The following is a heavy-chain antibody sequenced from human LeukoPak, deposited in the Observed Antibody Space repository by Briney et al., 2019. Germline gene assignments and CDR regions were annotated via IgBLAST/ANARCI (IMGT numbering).Heavy chain of an antibody. Sequence: GGSLRLSCAASGFTFSSYWMSWVRQAPGKGLEWVANIKQDGSEKYYVDSVKGRFTISRDNAKNSLYLQMNSLRAEDTAVYYCARDKSVYYDTSGSRFDYWVQGTLVTVSS. CDR3: ARDKSVYYDTSGSRFDY. CDR1: GFTFSSYW. CDR2: IKQDGSEK. D-gene: IGHD3-22*01. V-gene: IGHV3-7*01. J-gene: IGHJ4*02.